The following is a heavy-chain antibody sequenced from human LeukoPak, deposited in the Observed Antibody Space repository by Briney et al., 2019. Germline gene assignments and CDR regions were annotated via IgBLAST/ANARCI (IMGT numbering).Heavy chain of an antibody. CDR2: ISGSGTYT. Sequence: GGSLRLSCAASEFTFSSYAMSWVRQAPGKGLESVSAISGSGTYTYYADAVKGRFTISRDNSKNTLYLQMNSLRAEDTAVYYCAKGHYYGSGIWWGQGTLVTVSP. V-gene: IGHV3-23*01. CDR3: AKGHYYGSGIW. J-gene: IGHJ4*02. CDR1: EFTFSSYA. D-gene: IGHD3-10*01.